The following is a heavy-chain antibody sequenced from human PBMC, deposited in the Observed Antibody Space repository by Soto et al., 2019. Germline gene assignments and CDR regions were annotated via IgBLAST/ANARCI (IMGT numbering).Heavy chain of an antibody. Sequence: QVHLVESGGGVVQAGRSLRLSCTASGLTLNSFAIHWVRQAPGKGLEWVSVISEDGGNKYFAESVRGRFLISRDNSKNPVYLQMNSLRLEDTAVYFCARRLTRPVSALGYWGQGTLVSVSS. CDR3: ARRLTRPVSALGY. CDR2: ISEDGGNK. CDR1: GLTLNSFA. J-gene: IGHJ4*02. V-gene: IGHV3-30-3*01. D-gene: IGHD6-19*01.